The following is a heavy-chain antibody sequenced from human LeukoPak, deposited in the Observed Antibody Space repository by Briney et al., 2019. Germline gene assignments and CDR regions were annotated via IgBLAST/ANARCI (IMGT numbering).Heavy chain of an antibody. CDR3: ARDLLIVVGHDAFDI. J-gene: IGHJ3*02. Sequence: ASVKVSCKASGYTFTGYYMHWVRQAPGQGLEWKGWINPNSGGTNYAQKFQGRATMTRDTSISTAYMELSRLRSDDTAVYYCARDLLIVVGHDAFDIWGQGTMVTVSS. CDR2: INPNSGGT. D-gene: IGHD2-2*01. CDR1: GYTFTGYY. V-gene: IGHV1-2*02.